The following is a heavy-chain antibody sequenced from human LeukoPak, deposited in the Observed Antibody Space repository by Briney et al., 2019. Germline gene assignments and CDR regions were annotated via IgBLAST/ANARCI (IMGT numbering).Heavy chain of an antibody. J-gene: IGHJ3*02. Sequence: GESLKISCKGSGYTFTSYWIGWVRQMPGKGLEWMGVIYPGDSDTRYSPSFQGQVTISADKSISTAYLQWSSLKASDTAMYYCARTRVALALDAFDIWGQGTMVTVSS. CDR3: ARTRVALALDAFDI. V-gene: IGHV5-51*01. CDR1: GYTFTSYW. CDR2: IYPGDSDT. D-gene: IGHD3-3*01.